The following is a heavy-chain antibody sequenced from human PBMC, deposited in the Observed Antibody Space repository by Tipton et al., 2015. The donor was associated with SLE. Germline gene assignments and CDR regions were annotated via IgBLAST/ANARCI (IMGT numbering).Heavy chain of an antibody. CDR2: VSYLGST. V-gene: IGHV4-39*07. CDR1: GGSMRSFSYS. CDR3: ATSPLTL. Sequence: TLSLTCTVSGGSMRSFSYSWGWIRQPPGKGLEWIGSVSYLGSTSYNATLKSRVTISIDTSKKHFSLKLSSVTAADTAVYYCATSPLTLWGQGTLVTVSS. J-gene: IGHJ4*02.